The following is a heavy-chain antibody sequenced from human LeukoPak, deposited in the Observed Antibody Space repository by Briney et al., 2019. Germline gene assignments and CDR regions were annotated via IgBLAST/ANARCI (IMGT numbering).Heavy chain of an antibody. CDR3: AKVAGYSSSSFYYYYMDV. CDR1: GFTFSSYG. D-gene: IGHD6-6*01. V-gene: IGHV3-30*18. Sequence: GRSLRLSCAASGFTFSSYGMHWVRQAPGKGLEWVAVISYDGSNKYYADSVKGRFTISRDNSKNTLYLQMNSLRAEDTAVYYCAKVAGYSSSSFYYYYMDVWGKGTTVTVSS. J-gene: IGHJ6*03. CDR2: ISYDGSNK.